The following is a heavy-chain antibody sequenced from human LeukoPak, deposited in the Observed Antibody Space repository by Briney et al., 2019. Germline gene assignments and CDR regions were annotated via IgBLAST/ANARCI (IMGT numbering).Heavy chain of an antibody. CDR3: AKGYDILTGYYLTPNSYYFDY. CDR1: GFTFSSYA. J-gene: IGHJ4*02. V-gene: IGHV3-23*01. D-gene: IGHD3-9*01. Sequence: GGSLRLSCAASGFTFSSYAMSWVRQAPGKGLEWVSAISGSGGSTHYADSVKGRFTISRDNSKNTLYLQMNSLRAEDTAVYYCAKGYDILTGYYLTPNSYYFDYWGQGTLVTVSS. CDR2: ISGSGGST.